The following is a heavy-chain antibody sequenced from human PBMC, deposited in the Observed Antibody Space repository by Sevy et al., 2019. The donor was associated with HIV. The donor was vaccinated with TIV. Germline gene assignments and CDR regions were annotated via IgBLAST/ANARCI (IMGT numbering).Heavy chain of an antibody. CDR3: AKDEDGVGATDFDY. V-gene: IGHV3-23*01. CDR1: GFTFSSYA. Sequence: GESLKISCAASGFTFSSYAMSWVRQAPGKGLEWVSAISGSGGSTYYADSVKGRFTISRDNSKNTLYLQMNSLRAEDTAVYYCAKDEDGVGATDFDYWGQGTLVTVSS. J-gene: IGHJ4*02. CDR2: ISGSGGST. D-gene: IGHD1-26*01.